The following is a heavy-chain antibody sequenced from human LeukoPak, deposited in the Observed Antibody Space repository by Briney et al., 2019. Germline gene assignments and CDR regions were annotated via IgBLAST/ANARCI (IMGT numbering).Heavy chain of an antibody. CDR1: GYIVTNYW. CDR3: ARRSGNFQADYNFDY. D-gene: IGHD1-26*01. V-gene: IGHV5-51*01. J-gene: IGHJ4*02. CDR2: IYPGDSDT. Sequence: GESLKISCKGAGYIVTNYWIAGVRQMPVKGLEWMGSIYPGDSDTRYSPSFQGQVTISADKSISTAYLQWSSLKASDTAMYYCARRSGNFQADYNFDYWGQGTLVTVSS.